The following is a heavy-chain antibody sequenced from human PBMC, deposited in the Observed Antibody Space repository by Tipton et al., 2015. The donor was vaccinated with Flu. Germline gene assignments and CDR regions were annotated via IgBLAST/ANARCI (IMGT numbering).Heavy chain of an antibody. CDR3: VFGYNFPSFDY. Sequence: TLSLTCTVSGGSISSYYWSWIRQSAGKGLEWIGRIYTGGSTLYNPSLSSRVAMSVDTSRKQFSLRLSPVTAADTAVYYCVFGYNFPSFDYWGQGTQVTVSS. V-gene: IGHV4-4*07. J-gene: IGHJ4*02. CDR1: GGSISSYY. D-gene: IGHD5-24*01. CDR2: IYTGGST.